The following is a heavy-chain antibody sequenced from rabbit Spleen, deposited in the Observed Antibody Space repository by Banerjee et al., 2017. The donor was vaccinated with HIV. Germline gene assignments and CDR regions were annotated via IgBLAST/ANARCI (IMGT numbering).Heavy chain of an antibody. D-gene: IGHD4-1*01. V-gene: IGHV1S45*01. CDR1: GFSFSNKAV. J-gene: IGHJ4*01. Sequence: QEQLVESGGGLVKPEGSLKLSCTASGFSFSNKAVMCWVRQAPGKGLEWIACINIVTGKSVYASWAKGRFMMSRTSSTTVTLQMTSLTAADTARYFCARDLVTIIGWNFNLWGPGTLVTVS. CDR2: INIVTGKS. CDR3: ARDLVTIIGWNFNL.